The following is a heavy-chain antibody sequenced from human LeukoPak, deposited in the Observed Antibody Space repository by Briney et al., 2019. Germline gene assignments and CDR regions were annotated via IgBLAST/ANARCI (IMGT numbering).Heavy chain of an antibody. Sequence: SETLSLTCAVYGGSFSGYYWSWHRQPPGKGLEWIGEINHSGSTNYNPSLKSRVTISVDTSKNQFSLKLSSVTAADTAVYYCARGLKGDYGGTYPYYFDYWGQGTLVTVSS. CDR1: GGSFSGYY. J-gene: IGHJ4*02. CDR2: INHSGST. CDR3: ARGLKGDYGGTYPYYFDY. V-gene: IGHV4-34*01. D-gene: IGHD4-17*01.